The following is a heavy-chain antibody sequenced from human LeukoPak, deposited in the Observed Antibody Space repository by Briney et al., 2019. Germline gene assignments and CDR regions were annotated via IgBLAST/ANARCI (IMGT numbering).Heavy chain of an antibody. D-gene: IGHD3-10*01. J-gene: IGHJ4*02. Sequence: SETLSLTCTVSGGSISSYYWSWIRQPPGKGLEWIGYIYHSESTYYNPSLKSRVTISVDRSKNQFSLKVSSVTAADTAVYYCAILLYASGNYYFDYWGQGTLVTVSS. CDR3: AILLYASGNYYFDY. V-gene: IGHV4-59*04. CDR2: IYHSEST. CDR1: GGSISSYY.